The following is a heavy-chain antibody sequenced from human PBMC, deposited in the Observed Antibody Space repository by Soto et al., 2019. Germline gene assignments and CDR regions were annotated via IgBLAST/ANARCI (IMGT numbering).Heavy chain of an antibody. D-gene: IGHD6-19*01. CDR3: ARFFSSGVDAFDT. CDR1: GGSISSYY. J-gene: IGHJ3*02. CDR2: IYYSGST. Sequence: TSETLSLTCTVSGGSISSYYWSWIRQPPGKGLEWIGYIYYSGSTNYNPSLKSRVTISVDTSKNQFSLKLSSVTAADTAVYYCARFFSSGVDAFDTWGQGTMVTVSS. V-gene: IGHV4-59*01.